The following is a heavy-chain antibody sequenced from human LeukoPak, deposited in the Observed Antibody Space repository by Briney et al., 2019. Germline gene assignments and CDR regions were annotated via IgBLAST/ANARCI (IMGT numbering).Heavy chain of an antibody. J-gene: IGHJ3*01. CDR1: GFTFRNAW. D-gene: IGHD3-22*01. CDR2: LKSKTDGATT. V-gene: IGHV3-15*01. CDR3: VKELDYYGSTEEYYGGVDAFDF. Sequence: GGSLRLSCAASGFTFRNAWMSWVRQAPGKGLEWVGRLKSKTDGATTDYAAPVKGRFTISRDDSKNTLYLQMNSLRAGDTAIYYCVKELDYYGSTEEYYGGVDAFDFWGQGTMVTVSS.